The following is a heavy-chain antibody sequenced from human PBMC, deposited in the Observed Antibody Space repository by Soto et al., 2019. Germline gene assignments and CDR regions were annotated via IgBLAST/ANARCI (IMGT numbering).Heavy chain of an antibody. D-gene: IGHD3-10*01. Sequence: PSETLSLTCTVSGGSISSGGYYWSWIRQHPGKGLEWIGYIYYSGSTYYNPSLKSRVTISVDTSKNQFSLKLSTVTAADTAVYYCARDSGSGSYHYWGQGTLVTVSS. CDR3: ARDSGSGSYHY. V-gene: IGHV4-31*03. CDR1: GGSISSGGYY. J-gene: IGHJ4*02. CDR2: IYYSGST.